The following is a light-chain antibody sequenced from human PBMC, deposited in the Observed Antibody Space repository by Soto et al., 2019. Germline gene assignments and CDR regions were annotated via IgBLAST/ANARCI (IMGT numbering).Light chain of an antibody. J-gene: IGLJ1*01. V-gene: IGLV2-14*01. CDR3: SSYTSSSNYV. Sequence: QSVLTQPASVSGSPGQSITISCTGTSSDVGNYNYVSWYQQHPAKAPKLMIFAVSNRPSGISSRFSGSKSGNTASLTISGLQAEDEADYYCSSYTSSSNYVFGTGTKLTVL. CDR1: SSDVGNYNY. CDR2: AVS.